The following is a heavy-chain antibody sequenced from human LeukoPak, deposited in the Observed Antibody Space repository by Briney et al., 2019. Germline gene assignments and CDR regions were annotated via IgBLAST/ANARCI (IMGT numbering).Heavy chain of an antibody. Sequence: GSLRLSCAASGFTFSSYAMSWVRQAPGKGPEWVSAISGSGGSTYYADSVKGRFTISRDNSKNTLYLQMNSLRAEDTAVYYCAKGAPSYCSSTSCWALKWFDPWGQGTLVTVSS. CDR1: GFTFSSYA. CDR3: AKGAPSYCSSTSCWALKWFDP. CDR2: ISGSGGST. J-gene: IGHJ5*02. D-gene: IGHD2-2*01. V-gene: IGHV3-23*01.